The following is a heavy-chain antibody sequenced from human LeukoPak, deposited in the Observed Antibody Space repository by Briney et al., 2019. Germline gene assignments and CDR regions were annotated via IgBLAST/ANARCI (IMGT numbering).Heavy chain of an antibody. J-gene: IGHJ4*02. V-gene: IGHV3-48*03. CDR2: ISSSGATI. Sequence: PGGSLRLSCAASGFTFSNYEMNWVRQAPGKGLEWVSYISSSGATIYYAHSVKGRFTISRDNAKKSLYLQMNSLRAEDTAVYYCARGSITGTLDHWGQGTLVTVSS. CDR3: ARGSITGTLDH. CDR1: GFTFSNYE. D-gene: IGHD1-7*01.